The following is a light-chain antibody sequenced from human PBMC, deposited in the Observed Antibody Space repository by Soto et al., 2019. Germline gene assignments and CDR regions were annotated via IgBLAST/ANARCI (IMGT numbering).Light chain of an antibody. CDR2: EVS. CDR3: SSHGDTIPFHV. Sequence: QAVVTQPESVSGAPGQSITISCTGTRSEVGADNFVSWYQQQTGKAPKLIIHEVSNRPSGVSKRFFGSKSGNTAPLTISGPQAEDAADYLSSSHGDTIPFHVF. V-gene: IGLV2-14*01. J-gene: IGLJ1*01. CDR1: RSEVGADNF.